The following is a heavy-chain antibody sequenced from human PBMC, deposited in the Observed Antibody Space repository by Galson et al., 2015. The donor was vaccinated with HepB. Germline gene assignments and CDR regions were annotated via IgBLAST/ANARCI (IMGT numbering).Heavy chain of an antibody. CDR2: IYWNDDK. CDR3: AHSGLHLDCSSTTCITYFDY. J-gene: IGHJ4*02. V-gene: IGHV2-5*01. D-gene: IGHD2-2*01. CDR1: GFSLSTTGVS. Sequence: PALVKPTQTLTLTCTFSGFSLSTTGVSVGWIRQPPGKALEWLALIYWNDDKRYSPSLKSSLTITKDTSKNQVVLTMTNMDPGDTATYYCAHSGLHLDCSSTTCITYFDYWGQGTLVTVSS.